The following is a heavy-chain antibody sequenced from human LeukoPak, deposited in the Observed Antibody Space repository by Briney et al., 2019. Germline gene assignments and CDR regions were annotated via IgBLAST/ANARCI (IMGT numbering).Heavy chain of an antibody. V-gene: IGHV1-69*06. J-gene: IGHJ4*02. CDR2: IIPILSTA. CDR3: ATLKVPVAVAEY. Sequence: GASVKVSCKASGGTFSTYTISWVRQAPGQGLEWMGGIIPILSTANYAQRFQGRVTITADKSTSTAYMELSRLRSDDTAVYYCATLKVPVAVAEYWGQGTLVTVSS. D-gene: IGHD6-19*01. CDR1: GGTFSTYT.